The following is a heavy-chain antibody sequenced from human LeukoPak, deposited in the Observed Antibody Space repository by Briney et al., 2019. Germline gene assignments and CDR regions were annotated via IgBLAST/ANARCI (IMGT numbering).Heavy chain of an antibody. Sequence: SVKVSCKASGGTFSSYAISWVRQAPGQGLEWMGGIIPIFGTANYAQKFQGRVTITADKSTSTAYMELSSLRSEDTAVYYCARVAYYYDSSGYRNAFDIWGQGTMVTVSS. V-gene: IGHV1-69*06. D-gene: IGHD3-22*01. CDR3: ARVAYYYDSSGYRNAFDI. CDR2: IIPIFGTA. J-gene: IGHJ3*02. CDR1: GGTFSSYA.